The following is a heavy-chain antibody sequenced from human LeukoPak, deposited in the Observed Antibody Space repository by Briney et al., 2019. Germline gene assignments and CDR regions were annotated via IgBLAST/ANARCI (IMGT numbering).Heavy chain of an antibody. CDR1: GGSISSYY. CDR3: ARGGCSSTSCYVNWFDP. CDR2: IYYTGST. D-gene: IGHD2-2*01. V-gene: IGHV4-59*01. J-gene: IGHJ5*02. Sequence: PSETLSLTCTVSGGSISSYYWSWIRQPPGKGLEWIGYIYYTGSTDYNPSLKSRVTISVDTSKNQFSLKLSSVTAADTAVYYCARGGCSSTSCYVNWFDPWGQGTLVTVSS.